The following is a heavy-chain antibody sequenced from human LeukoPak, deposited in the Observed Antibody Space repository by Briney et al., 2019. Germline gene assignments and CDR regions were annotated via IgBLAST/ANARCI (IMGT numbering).Heavy chain of an antibody. CDR2: ISYDGSNK. CDR1: GFTFSNAW. Sequence: GGSLRLSCAASGFTFSNAWMSWVRQAPGKGLEWVAVISYDGSNKYYADSVKGRFTISRDNSKNTLYLQMTSLRAEDTAVYYCAKSFGELLGALYWGQGTLVTVSS. D-gene: IGHD1-26*01. J-gene: IGHJ4*02. CDR3: AKSFGELLGALY. V-gene: IGHV3-30*18.